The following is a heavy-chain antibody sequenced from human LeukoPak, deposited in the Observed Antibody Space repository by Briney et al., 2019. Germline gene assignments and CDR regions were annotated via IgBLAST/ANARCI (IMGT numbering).Heavy chain of an antibody. V-gene: IGHV4-38-2*02. CDR3: ARDTAMAELDY. D-gene: IGHD5-18*01. CDR2: IYHSGST. CDR1: GYSISSGYY. J-gene: IGHJ4*02. Sequence: SETLSLTCTVSGYSISSGYYWGWIRQPPGKGLEWIGSIYHSGSTYYNPSLKSRVTISVDTSKNQFSLKLSSVTAADTAVYYCARDTAMAELDYWGQGTLVTVSS.